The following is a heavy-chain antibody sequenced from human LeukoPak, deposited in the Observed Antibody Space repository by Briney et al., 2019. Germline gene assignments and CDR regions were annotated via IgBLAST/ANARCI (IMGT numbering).Heavy chain of an antibody. Sequence: TSETLSLTCTVSGGSISSYYWSWIRQSPGKGLEWIGYIYYGGSTNFNPSLKSRVTISVDTSKNQFSLKLSSVTAADTAVYYCARASSGWYNWFDPWGQGTLVTVSS. CDR2: IYYGGST. V-gene: IGHV4-59*01. CDR3: ARASSGWYNWFDP. J-gene: IGHJ5*02. D-gene: IGHD6-19*01. CDR1: GGSISSYY.